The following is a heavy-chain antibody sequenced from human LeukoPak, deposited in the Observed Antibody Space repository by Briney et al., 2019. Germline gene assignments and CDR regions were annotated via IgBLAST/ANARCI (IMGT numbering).Heavy chain of an antibody. CDR2: ISRSENTI. CDR3: ARVGASGWYLDY. J-gene: IGHJ4*02. D-gene: IGHD6-19*01. CDR1: GFTFSDYY. V-gene: IGHV3-11*04. Sequence: PGGSLRLSCAASGFTFSDYYMSWIRQAPGKGLEWVSYISRSENTIYYADSVKGRFTISRDNAKNSLYLQMNSLRAEDTGLYYCARVGASGWYLDYWSQGTLVTVSS.